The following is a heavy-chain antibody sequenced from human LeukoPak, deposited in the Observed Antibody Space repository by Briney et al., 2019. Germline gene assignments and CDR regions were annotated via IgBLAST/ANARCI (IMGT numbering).Heavy chain of an antibody. CDR2: IYTSGST. CDR1: GGSFSGYY. D-gene: IGHD2-21*01. CDR3: AIVVRGGFDP. V-gene: IGHV4-59*10. Sequence: SETLSLTCAVYGGSFSGYYWSWIRQPAGKGLEWIGRIYTSGSTNYNPSLKSRVTMSVDTSKNQFSLKLSSVTAADTAVYYCAIVVRGGFDPWGQGTLVTVSS. J-gene: IGHJ5*02.